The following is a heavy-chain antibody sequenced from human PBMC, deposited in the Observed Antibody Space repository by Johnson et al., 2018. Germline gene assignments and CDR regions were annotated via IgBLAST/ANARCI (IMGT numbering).Heavy chain of an antibody. CDR1: GFTFSNYV. CDR3: AKDASTTGERGTFDI. V-gene: IGHV3-23*04. J-gene: IGHJ3*02. CDR2: ISGSGSNI. D-gene: IGHD1-1*01. Sequence: VQLVESGGGLVQPGGSLRLSCAASGFTFSNYVMNWVRQAPGKGLAWVSDISGSGSNIDYADAGKGRVTISRDNSKNKLYLQMNSLKAEDTALYYCAKDASTTGERGTFDIWGQGTMVTVSS.